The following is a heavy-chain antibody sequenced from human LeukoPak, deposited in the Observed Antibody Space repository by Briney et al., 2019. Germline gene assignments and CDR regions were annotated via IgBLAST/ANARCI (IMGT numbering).Heavy chain of an antibody. Sequence: GASVKVSCKASGYTFTSYDINWVRQATGQGLEWMGWMNPNSGNTGYAQKFQGRVTMTRNTSISTAYMELSSLRSEDTAVYYCARMGEKATFTPFDYWGQGILVTVSS. CDR1: GYTFTSYD. CDR3: ARMGEKATFTPFDY. V-gene: IGHV1-8*01. CDR2: MNPNSGNT. J-gene: IGHJ4*02. D-gene: IGHD5-24*01.